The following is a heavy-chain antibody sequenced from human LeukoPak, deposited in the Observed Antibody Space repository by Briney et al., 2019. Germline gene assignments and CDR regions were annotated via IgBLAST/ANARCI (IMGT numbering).Heavy chain of an antibody. CDR1: GYTFTSYG. Sequence: VASVKVSCKASGYTFTSYGITWVRQAPGQGLEWMGWISTYNGNTNYAQNLQGRVTMTADTSTSTAYMELRSLISDDTAVYYCARGRGSTSRYWGQGTLVTVYS. V-gene: IGHV1-18*01. CDR3: ARGRGSTSRY. J-gene: IGHJ4*02. D-gene: IGHD5-12*01. CDR2: ISTYNGNT.